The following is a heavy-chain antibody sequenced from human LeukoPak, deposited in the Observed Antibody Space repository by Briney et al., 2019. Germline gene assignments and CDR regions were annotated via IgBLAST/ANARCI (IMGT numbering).Heavy chain of an antibody. Sequence: SVKVSCKASGGTFSSYAISWVRQAPGQGLEWMGGIIPIFGTANYAQKFQGRVTITADESTSTAYMELSSLGSEDTAVYYCARDLERIAAAGMGWFDPWGQGTLVTVSS. CDR3: ARDLERIAAAGMGWFDP. D-gene: IGHD6-13*01. CDR1: GGTFSSYA. V-gene: IGHV1-69*13. CDR2: IIPIFGTA. J-gene: IGHJ5*02.